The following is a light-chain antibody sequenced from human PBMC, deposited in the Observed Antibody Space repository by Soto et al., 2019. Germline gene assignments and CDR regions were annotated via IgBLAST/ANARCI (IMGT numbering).Light chain of an antibody. Sequence: DIQMTQSPSAMSASVGDRVTITCRASQGISKYLAWFQQRQGKVPRSLVYAASSLQSGVPSRFRGSGSGTEFTLTISRLQPEDFEVYYCQQFSSYPLTFGGGTKVDIK. CDR3: QQFSSYPLT. V-gene: IGKV1-17*03. CDR2: AAS. CDR1: QGISKY. J-gene: IGKJ4*01.